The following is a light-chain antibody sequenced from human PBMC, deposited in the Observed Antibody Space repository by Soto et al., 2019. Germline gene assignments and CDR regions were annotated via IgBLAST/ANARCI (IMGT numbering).Light chain of an antibody. Sequence: DIQMTQSPSSLSASGGDRVTITCRASQSISTYLNWYQHKPGKAPKLLIYAASSLQSGVPLRFRGSGSGTDFTLPISSLQPEDFATYYCQESYSTPPVTFGPGTKVDIK. CDR1: QSISTY. J-gene: IGKJ3*01. CDR3: QESYSTPPVT. V-gene: IGKV1-39*01. CDR2: AAS.